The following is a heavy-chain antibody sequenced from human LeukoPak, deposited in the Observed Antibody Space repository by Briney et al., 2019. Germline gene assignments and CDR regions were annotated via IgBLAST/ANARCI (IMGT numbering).Heavy chain of an antibody. V-gene: IGHV3-33*01. Sequence: PGGSLRLSCAASGFTFSSYGMHWVRQAPGKGLEWVAVAYGNGDRTYYADSVKGRFTISKDTSKNTLYLQMSSLGVEDTAVYYCARGHRADGYSYGPYYFDYWGQGTLVTVSS. CDR2: AYGNGDRT. J-gene: IGHJ4*02. CDR3: ARGHRADGYSYGPYYFDY. D-gene: IGHD5-24*01. CDR1: GFTFSSYG.